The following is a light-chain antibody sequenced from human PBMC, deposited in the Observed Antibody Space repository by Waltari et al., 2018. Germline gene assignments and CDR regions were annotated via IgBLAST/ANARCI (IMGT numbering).Light chain of an antibody. CDR2: DAS. J-gene: IGKJ4*01. V-gene: IGKV3-11*01. Sequence: EIVLTQSPATLSLSPGERATLSCRASQSVSSYLAWYQQKPGQAPRLLIYDASNRATGIPARFIGSGSGTDFTLTISSLEPEDFAVYYCQQRSNWPLTFGGGTQVEIK. CDR1: QSVSSY. CDR3: QQRSNWPLT.